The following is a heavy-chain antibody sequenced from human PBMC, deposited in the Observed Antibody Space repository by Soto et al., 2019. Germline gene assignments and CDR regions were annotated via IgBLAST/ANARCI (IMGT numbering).Heavy chain of an antibody. Sequence: ASVKVSCKASRYTFTSSRISWVGQSPVRGLEWMGWISPNNGGTNYAQKLRGRVTMTRDTSMSTAYMALSRLRSADTAVYYCARAHYYARDGMDVWGHGTTVTVSS. CDR3: ARAHYYARDGMDV. V-gene: IGHV1-18*04. J-gene: IGHJ6*02. D-gene: IGHD3-22*01. CDR1: RYTFTSSR. CDR2: ISPNNGGT.